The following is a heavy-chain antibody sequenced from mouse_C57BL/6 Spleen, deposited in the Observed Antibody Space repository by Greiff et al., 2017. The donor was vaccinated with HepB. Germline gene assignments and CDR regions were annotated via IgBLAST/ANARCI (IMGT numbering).Heavy chain of an antibody. Sequence: QVQLKQSGAELVKPGASVKISCKASGYAFSSYWMNWVKQRPGKGLEWIGQIYPGDGDTNYNGKFKGKATLTADKSSSTAYMQLSSLTSEDSAVYFCARSGDYGYPYYYAMDYWGQGTSVTVSS. CDR1: GYAFSSYW. J-gene: IGHJ4*01. CDR2: IYPGDGDT. V-gene: IGHV1-80*01. D-gene: IGHD2-2*01. CDR3: ARSGDYGYPYYYAMDY.